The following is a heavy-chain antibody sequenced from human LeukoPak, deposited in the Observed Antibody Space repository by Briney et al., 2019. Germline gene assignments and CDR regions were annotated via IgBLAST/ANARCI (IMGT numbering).Heavy chain of an antibody. Sequence: TGGSLRLSCAASGFTFSDHYMDWVRQAPGKGLEWVGRTRNKANSYTTEYAASVKGRFTISRDDSKNSLYPQMNSLKTEDTAVYYCARDRSYPDSYYYYMDVWGKGTTVTVSS. CDR3: ARDRSYPDSYYYYMDV. J-gene: IGHJ6*03. CDR1: GFTFSDHY. CDR2: TRNKANSYTT. V-gene: IGHV3-72*01. D-gene: IGHD1-26*01.